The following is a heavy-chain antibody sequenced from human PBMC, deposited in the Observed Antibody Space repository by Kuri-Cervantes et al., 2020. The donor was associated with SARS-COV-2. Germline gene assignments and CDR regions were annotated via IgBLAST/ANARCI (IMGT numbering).Heavy chain of an antibody. V-gene: IGHV3-11*01. CDR3: ARDLLNYYDSSGYGY. CDR1: GFTFSDYY. CDR2: ISSSGSTI. Sequence: LSLTCAASGFTFSDYYTSWIRQAPGKGLEWVSYISSSGSTIYYADSVKGRFTIYRDNAKNSLYLQMNSLRAEDTAVYYCARDLLNYYDSSGYGYWGQGTLVTVSS. J-gene: IGHJ4*02. D-gene: IGHD3-22*01.